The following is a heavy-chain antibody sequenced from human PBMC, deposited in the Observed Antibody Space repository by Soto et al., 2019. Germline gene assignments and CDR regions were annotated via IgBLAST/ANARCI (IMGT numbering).Heavy chain of an antibody. V-gene: IGHV3-33*01. CDR3: ARDKADHVWGRRTLGYY. CDR2: IWYDGSNK. Sequence: QVLLVESGGGVVQPGRSLRLSCAASGFTFSSYGMHWVRQAPGKGLEWVAVIWYDGSNKYYADSVKGRFTISRDNSKNTLYLQMNSLRAEDTAVYYCARDKADHVWGRRTLGYYWGQGTLVTVSS. D-gene: IGHD3-16*01. J-gene: IGHJ4*02. CDR1: GFTFSSYG.